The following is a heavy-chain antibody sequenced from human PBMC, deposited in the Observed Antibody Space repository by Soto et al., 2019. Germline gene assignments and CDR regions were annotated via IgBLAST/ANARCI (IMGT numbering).Heavy chain of an antibody. CDR3: ARLLVSGWPYYYYGMDV. D-gene: IGHD6-19*01. J-gene: IGHJ6*02. CDR1: GFSLSNARMG. CDR2: IFSNDEK. Sequence: QVTLKESGPVLVKPTETLTLTCTVSGFSLSNARMGVSWIRQPPGKALEWLAHIFSNDEKSYSTSLKSRLTIPKDTSKSQVVLTMTNMDPVDTATYYCARLLVSGWPYYYYGMDVWGQGTTVTVSS. V-gene: IGHV2-26*01.